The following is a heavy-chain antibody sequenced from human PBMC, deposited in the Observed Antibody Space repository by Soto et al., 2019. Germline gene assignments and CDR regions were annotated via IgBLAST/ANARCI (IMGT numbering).Heavy chain of an antibody. CDR1: GDTFTTNA. J-gene: IGHJ2*01. Sequence: GAPVKVSCKASGDTFTTNAMHWLRQAPGQRLEWMGWINAGNGATKYSQNFQDRVTIARDTSANTAFMELSSLRSEDTAVYYCARAPSWWYFDLWGRGTPVTVS. CDR3: ARAPSWWYFDL. V-gene: IGHV1-3*01. CDR2: INAGNGAT.